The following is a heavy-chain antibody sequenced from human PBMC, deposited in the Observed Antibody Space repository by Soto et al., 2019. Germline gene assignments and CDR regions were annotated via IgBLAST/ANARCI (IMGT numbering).Heavy chain of an antibody. CDR3: ARDHSISSSGAWWLDP. CDR2: INPSGGST. J-gene: IGHJ5*02. CDR1: GYTFTSNW. Sequence: WASVKVSCKASGYTFTSNWIHWVRRAPGQGLEWMGIINPSGGSTYYAQKFQGRVTLTRDTSTSTVYMELTSLTSEDTAVYYCARDHSISSSGAWWLDPWGQGTLVTVSS. V-gene: IGHV1-46*01. D-gene: IGHD6-13*01.